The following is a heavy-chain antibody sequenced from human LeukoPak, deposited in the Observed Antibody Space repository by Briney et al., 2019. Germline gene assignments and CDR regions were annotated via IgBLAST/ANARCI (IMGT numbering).Heavy chain of an antibody. CDR2: ITTSSSYI. V-gene: IGHV3-21*01. D-gene: IGHD5-18*01. CDR1: GFTFSSYS. CDR3: ARDLGGYSYGSHFDY. J-gene: IGHJ4*02. Sequence: GGSLRLSCATSGFTFSSYSLNWVRQAPGKGLEWVSSITTSSSYIYYADSVKGRFTISRDNAKNSLYLQMNSLRAEDTAVYYCARDLGGYSYGSHFDYWGQGTLVTVSS.